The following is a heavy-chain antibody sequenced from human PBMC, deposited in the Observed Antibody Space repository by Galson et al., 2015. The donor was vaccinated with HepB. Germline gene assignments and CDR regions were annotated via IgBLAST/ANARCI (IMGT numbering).Heavy chain of an antibody. J-gene: IGHJ6*02. V-gene: IGHV4-59*01. Sequence: SETLSLTCTVSGGSITTFHWSWIRQPPGKGLECIGYFYYSGKTNYNPSLKSRVTISTDTSKNQFSLKLISVTAADTAVYYCARVNMIPPRHYDLDLWGQGTTVTVSS. D-gene: IGHD3-22*01. CDR2: FYYSGKT. CDR3: ARVNMIPPRHYDLDL. CDR1: GGSITTFH.